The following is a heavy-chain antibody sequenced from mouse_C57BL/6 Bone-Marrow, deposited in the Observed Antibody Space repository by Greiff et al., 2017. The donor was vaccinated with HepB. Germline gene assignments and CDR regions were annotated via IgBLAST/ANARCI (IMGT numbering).Heavy chain of an antibody. CDR3: AREGLLWPYAMDY. CDR2: IDPSDSYT. Sequence: QVHVKQPGAELVKPGASVKLSCKASGYTFTSYWMQWVKQRPGQGLEWIGEIDPSDSYTNYNQKFKGKATLTVDTSSSTAYMQLSILTSEDSAVYYCAREGLLWPYAMDYWGQGTSVTVSS. V-gene: IGHV1-50*01. CDR1: GYTFTSYW. J-gene: IGHJ4*01. D-gene: IGHD2-1*01.